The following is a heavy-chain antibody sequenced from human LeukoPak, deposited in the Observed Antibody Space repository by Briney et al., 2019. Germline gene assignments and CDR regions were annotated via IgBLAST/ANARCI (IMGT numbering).Heavy chain of an antibody. CDR3: ARGGTTVTGTWYFDL. Sequence: PGESLRLSCAASGVSISSYNRSWIRQPPGKGLEWVGRIYTSGSTTYNPYFKSRLSMSLDKTNNQSSQQLISIPAADTAVYYCARGGTTVTGTWYFDLWGRGTLVSVSS. V-gene: IGHV4-4*07. CDR1: GVSISSYN. CDR2: IYTSGST. D-gene: IGHD4-17*01. J-gene: IGHJ2*01.